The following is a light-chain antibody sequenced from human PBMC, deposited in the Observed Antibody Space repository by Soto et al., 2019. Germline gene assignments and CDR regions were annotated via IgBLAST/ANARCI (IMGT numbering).Light chain of an antibody. Sequence: EVVMTQSPATLSVSPGERATLSCRASQSVSSSYLAWYQQKPGQAPRLLIYGASRRATGIPDRFSASGSGTDFTLTISRLEPEDFAVYYCQQYGSSPFPFGQGTKVDIK. CDR3: QQYGSSPFP. J-gene: IGKJ1*01. CDR2: GAS. V-gene: IGKV3-20*01. CDR1: QSVSSSY.